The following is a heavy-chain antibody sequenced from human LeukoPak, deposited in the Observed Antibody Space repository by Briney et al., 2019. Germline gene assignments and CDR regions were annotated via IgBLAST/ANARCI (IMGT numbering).Heavy chain of an antibody. Sequence: SETLSLTCAVYGGSFSGYYWSWIRQPPGKGLEWIGEINHSGSTNYNPSLKSRVTISVDTSKNQFSLKLSSVTAADTAVYYCAPIVDYWGQGTLVTVSS. J-gene: IGHJ4*02. V-gene: IGHV4-34*01. CDR1: GGSFSGYY. CDR3: APIVDY. D-gene: IGHD3-22*01. CDR2: INHSGST.